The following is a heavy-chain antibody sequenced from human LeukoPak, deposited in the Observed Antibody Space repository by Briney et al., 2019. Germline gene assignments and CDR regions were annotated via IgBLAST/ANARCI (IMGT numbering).Heavy chain of an antibody. Sequence: LSCAASGFIFSTYAMGWIRPPPGEGLEGSGEINHNGRTNYNPSLKSRVTISVATSKNQFSLKLSSVTAADTAVYYCARSGAQQQLVEEPVRKLHAFDIWGQGTMVTVPS. CDR2: INHNGRT. D-gene: IGHD6-13*01. V-gene: IGHV4-34*01. CDR1: GFIFSTYA. J-gene: IGHJ3*02. CDR3: ARSGAQQQLVEEPVRKLHAFDI.